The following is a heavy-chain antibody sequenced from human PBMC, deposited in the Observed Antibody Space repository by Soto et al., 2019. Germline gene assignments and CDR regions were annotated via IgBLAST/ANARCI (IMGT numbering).Heavy chain of an antibody. J-gene: IGHJ4*02. V-gene: IGHV2-5*02. CDR2: IYWDDDK. D-gene: IGHD3-3*01. CDR1: GFSLTTSGVG. CDR3: AHRVLRTVFGLVTTTAIYFDF. Sequence: QITLNESGPTVVRPTETLTLTCRFSGFSLTTSGVGVGWVRQSPGKAPEWLALIYWDDDKRYSESLKSRLTIIKDTSKNQVVLTVANLDPTDTATYYCAHRVLRTVFGLVTTTAIYFDFWGQGTPVAVSS.